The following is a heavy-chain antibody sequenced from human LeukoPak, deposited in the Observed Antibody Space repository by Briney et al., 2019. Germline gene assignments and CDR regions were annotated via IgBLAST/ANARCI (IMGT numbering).Heavy chain of an antibody. CDR3: VRDLGSGYMSDY. CDR2: IIPIFGRA. CDR1: GGTFSSYA. D-gene: IGHD5-12*01. J-gene: IGHJ4*02. V-gene: IGHV1-69*05. Sequence: SLKLSCKASGGTFSSYAISWVRQAPGQGLEWMGWIIPIFGRANYAQNFQGRVTITTDDSTSTDYMELSSLRSEDTAVYYCVRDLGSGYMSDYWGQGTLVTVSS.